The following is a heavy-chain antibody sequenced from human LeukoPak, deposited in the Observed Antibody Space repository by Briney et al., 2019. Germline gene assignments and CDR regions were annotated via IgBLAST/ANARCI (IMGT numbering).Heavy chain of an antibody. CDR2: ISSTSSYI. CDR3: ARVFDGMDV. J-gene: IGHJ6*02. D-gene: IGHD3-3*01. Sequence: GGSLRLSCAASGFTLSSYWMSWVRQAPGKGLEWVSSISSTSSYIYYADSLQGRFTISRDNAKNSLYLQMNSLRAEDTAVYYCARVFDGMDVWGQGTTVTVSS. V-gene: IGHV3-21*01. CDR1: GFTLSSYW.